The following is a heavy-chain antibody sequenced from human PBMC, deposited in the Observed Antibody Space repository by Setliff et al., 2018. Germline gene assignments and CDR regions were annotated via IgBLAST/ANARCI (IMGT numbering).Heavy chain of an antibody. V-gene: IGHV1-2*02. J-gene: IGHJ5*02. Sequence: GASVKVSCKASGSTFAGYYLHWVRQAPGQGLQWMGWINPNTGETDYAPRFQGRVTMTRDTSLSTAYMEVRSLRSDDTAVYYCARVLFGDLFSWFDPWGQGTLVTVSS. D-gene: IGHD3-10*02. CDR2: INPNTGET. CDR1: GSTFAGYY. CDR3: ARVLFGDLFSWFDP.